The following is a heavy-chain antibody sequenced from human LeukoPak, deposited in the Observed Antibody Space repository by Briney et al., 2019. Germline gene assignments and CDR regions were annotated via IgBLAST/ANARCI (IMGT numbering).Heavy chain of an antibody. Sequence: ASVKVSCKASGYTFTGCYMHWVRQAPGQGLEWMGWINPNSGDTNYAQKFQGRVTMTRDTSISTAYMELSRLRSDDTAVYYCARDPRMYSSSSTRGGYYYGMDVWGQGTTVTVFS. J-gene: IGHJ6*02. CDR3: ARDPRMYSSSSTRGGYYYGMDV. V-gene: IGHV1-2*02. CDR2: INPNSGDT. D-gene: IGHD6-6*01. CDR1: GYTFTGCY.